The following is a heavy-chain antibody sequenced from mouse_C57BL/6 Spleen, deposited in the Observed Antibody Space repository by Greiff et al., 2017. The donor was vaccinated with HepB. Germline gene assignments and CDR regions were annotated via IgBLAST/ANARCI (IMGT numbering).Heavy chain of an antibody. CDR1: GYTFTSYW. CDR2: IYPGSGST. D-gene: IGHD1-1*01. Sequence: QVQLKQPGAELVKPGASVKMSCKASGYTFTSYWITWVKQRPGQGLEWIGDIYPGSGSTNYNEKFKSKATLTVDTSSSTAYMQLSSLTSEDSAVYYCARHYGSSYDYAMDYWGQGTSVTVSS. V-gene: IGHV1-55*01. J-gene: IGHJ4*01. CDR3: ARHYGSSYDYAMDY.